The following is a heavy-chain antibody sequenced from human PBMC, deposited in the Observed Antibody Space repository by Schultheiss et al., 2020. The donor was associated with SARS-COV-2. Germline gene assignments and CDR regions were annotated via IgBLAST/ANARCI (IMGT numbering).Heavy chain of an antibody. CDR1: GFTFSSYA. CDR2: IYSGGST. Sequence: GESLKISCAASGFTFSSYAMHWVRQAPGKGLEWVAVIYSGGSTYYADSVKGRFTISRHNSKNTLYLQMNSLRAEDTAVYYCARTVLPTVTTGYDYWGQGTLVTVSS. V-gene: IGHV3-66*02. CDR3: ARTVLPTVTTGYDY. D-gene: IGHD4-11*01. J-gene: IGHJ4*02.